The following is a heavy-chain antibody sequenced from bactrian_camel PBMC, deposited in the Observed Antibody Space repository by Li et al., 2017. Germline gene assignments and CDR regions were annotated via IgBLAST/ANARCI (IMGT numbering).Heavy chain of an antibody. CDR3: AADLGWCGRTPLQREFRN. Sequence: VQLVESGGGSVQAGGSLRLSCATSGFTFDGYCMAWFRQAPGKEREGVASIETDGRTEYVASVKGRFTISRDNANTTLYLQMNSLKPEDTAVYICAADLGWCGRTPLQREFRNWGQGTQVTVS. CDR2: IETDGRT. CDR1: GFTFDGYC. V-gene: IGHV3S55*01. J-gene: IGHJ4*01. D-gene: IGHD3*01.